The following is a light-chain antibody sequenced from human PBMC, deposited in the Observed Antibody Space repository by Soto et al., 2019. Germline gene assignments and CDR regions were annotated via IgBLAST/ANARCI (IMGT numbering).Light chain of an antibody. V-gene: IGLV2-8*01. CDR3: NSLSATGTSYV. CDR1: SSDVGAYNY. CDR2: EVT. J-gene: IGLJ1*01. Sequence: QSALTQPPSASGSPGQSVTISCTGTSSDVGAYNYVSWYQQHPGKAPKLMIYEVTKRPSGVPARFSGSKSGSTASLTISGLQAEDEADYYCNSLSATGTSYVFGPGSKVALL.